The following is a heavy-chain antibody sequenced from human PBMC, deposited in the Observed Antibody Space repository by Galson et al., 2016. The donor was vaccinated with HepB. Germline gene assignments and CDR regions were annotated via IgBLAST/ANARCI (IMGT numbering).Heavy chain of an antibody. V-gene: IGHV3-33*01. J-gene: IGHJ4*02. CDR3: SRGTREFDF. Sequence: SLRLSCAASGFGFSDFAVHWVRQAPGKGLEWLALVSYDGKNEVYRDSVKGRFSISRDNPTNTLYLQLSSLRAEDTAIYDCSRGTREFDFWGQGTLVTVSS. CDR2: VSYDGKNE. D-gene: IGHD5-24*01. CDR1: GFGFSDFA.